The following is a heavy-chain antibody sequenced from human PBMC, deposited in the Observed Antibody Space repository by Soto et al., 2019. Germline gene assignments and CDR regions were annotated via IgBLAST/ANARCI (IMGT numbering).Heavy chain of an antibody. CDR1: GYTFRSYA. CDR3: ARVSYSDALDV. J-gene: IGHJ6*02. D-gene: IGHD4-17*01. Sequence: QVQLVQSGAEVRTPGASVKISCKASGYTFRSYAVQWVRQAPGQRLEWVGWSNGVNGFTKFSPEHQDRVTITRDTAASTIYIDLSRLTSDDTAVYYCARVSYSDALDVWGQGTTVTVSS. V-gene: IGHV1-3*02. CDR2: SNGVNGFT.